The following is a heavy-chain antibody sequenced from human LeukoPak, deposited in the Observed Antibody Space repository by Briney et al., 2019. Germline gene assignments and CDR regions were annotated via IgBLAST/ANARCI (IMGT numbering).Heavy chain of an antibody. CDR1: GGTFSSYA. CDR2: IIPIFGTA. V-gene: IGHV1-69*13. D-gene: IGHD2-15*01. Sequence: GASVKVSCKASGGTFSSYAISWVRQAPGQGLEWMGGIIPIFGTANYAQKFQGRVTITADESTSTAYMELSSLRSEDTAVYYCRAASLLAPGRDGGYLSYFDYWGQGTLVTVSS. J-gene: IGHJ4*02. CDR3: RAASLLAPGRDGGYLSYFDY.